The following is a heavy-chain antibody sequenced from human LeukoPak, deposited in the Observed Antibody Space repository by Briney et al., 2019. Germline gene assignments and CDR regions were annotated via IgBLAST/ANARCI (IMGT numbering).Heavy chain of an antibody. Sequence: PSETLSLTCAVYGGSFSGYYWSWIRQPPGKGLEWIGEINHSGSTNYNPSLKSRVTISVETSKNQFSLKLSSVTAADTAVYYCARVAVVVVAATPNGMDVWGQGTTVTVSS. CDR2: INHSGST. CDR3: ARVAVVVVAATPNGMDV. CDR1: GGSFSGYY. V-gene: IGHV4-34*01. D-gene: IGHD2-15*01. J-gene: IGHJ6*02.